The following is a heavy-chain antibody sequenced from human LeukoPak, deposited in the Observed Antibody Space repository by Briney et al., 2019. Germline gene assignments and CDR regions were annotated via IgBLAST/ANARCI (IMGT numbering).Heavy chain of an antibody. V-gene: IGHV4-59*01. D-gene: IGHD3-3*01. J-gene: IGHJ3*02. CDR2: IYYSGST. CDR3: ARGRFLDAFDI. Sequence: SETLSLTCTVSGGSISSYYWSWIRQPPGKGLEWIGYIYYSGSTKYKPSLKSRVTISVDTSKNQFSPKLSSVTAADTAVYYCARGRFLDAFDIWGQGTMVTVSS. CDR1: GGSISSYY.